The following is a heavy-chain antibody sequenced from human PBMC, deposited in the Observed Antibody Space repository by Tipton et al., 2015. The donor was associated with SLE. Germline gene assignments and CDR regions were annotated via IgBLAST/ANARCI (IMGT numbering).Heavy chain of an antibody. Sequence: VQLVQSGAEVKKPGASVKVSCKASGYTFTSYGISWVRQAPGQGLEWMGRIDPSDSYTNYSPSFQGHVTISADKSISTAYLQWSSLKASDTAMYYCARHGIVGANPFDYWGQGTLVTVSS. D-gene: IGHD1-26*01. CDR2: IDPSDSYT. CDR1: GYTFTSYG. V-gene: IGHV5-10-1*01. CDR3: ARHGIVGANPFDY. J-gene: IGHJ4*02.